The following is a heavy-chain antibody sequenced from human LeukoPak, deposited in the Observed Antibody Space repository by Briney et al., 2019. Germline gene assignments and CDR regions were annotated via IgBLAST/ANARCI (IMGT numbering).Heavy chain of an antibody. J-gene: IGHJ4*02. CDR1: GFMFSAFW. CDR3: ARRVGVVIPFDY. V-gene: IGHV3-7*01. Sequence: PAGGSLRLSCSASGFMFSAFWMSWIRQAPGKALEWVANINQNGNEQHYMESVKGRFTISRDNAKKSLYLQMNSLRADDTAVYFCARRVGVVIPFDYWGLGTLVTVSS. D-gene: IGHD3-3*01. CDR2: INQNGNEQ.